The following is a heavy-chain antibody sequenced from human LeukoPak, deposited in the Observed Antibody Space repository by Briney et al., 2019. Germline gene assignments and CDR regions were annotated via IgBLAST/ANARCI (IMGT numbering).Heavy chain of an antibody. CDR3: ARRIAAAGNRFDP. CDR1: GRSISSYY. Sequence: SETLSLTCTVSGRSISSYYWSWVRQPPGKGLEWIGYIYYSGSTNYNPSLKSRVTISVDTSKNQFSLKLSSVTAADAAVYYCARRIAAAGNRFDPWGQGTLVTVSS. CDR2: IYYSGST. V-gene: IGHV4-59*08. J-gene: IGHJ5*02. D-gene: IGHD6-13*01.